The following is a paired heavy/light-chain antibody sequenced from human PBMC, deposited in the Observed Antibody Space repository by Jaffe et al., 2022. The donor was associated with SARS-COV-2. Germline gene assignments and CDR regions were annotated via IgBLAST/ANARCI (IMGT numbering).Heavy chain of an antibody. CDR3: ARVSSVSYFEF. J-gene: IGHJ4*02. Sequence: QVQLVQSGSELKNPGASVKVSCKASGYTFTRYAVNWVRQAPGQGLEWMGWINTDTGNPTYAQGFIGRFVFSLDTSVSTTYLQISSLKAEDTAVYYCARVSSVSYFEFWGQGTQVTVSS. CDR2: INTDTGNP. CDR1: GYTFTRYA. V-gene: IGHV7-4-1*02. D-gene: IGHD1-26*01.
Light chain of an antibody. CDR3: QTWGTGIQV. CDR1: RGHSSYA. Sequence: QLVLTQSPAASASLGASVKLTCTLSRGHSSYAIAWHQQQPEKGPRYLMKVNNDGSHTKGDGIPDRFSGSSSGAERYLTISSLQSEDEADYYCQTWGTGIQVFGGGTKLTVL. V-gene: IGLV4-69*01. J-gene: IGLJ3*02. CDR2: VNNDGSH.